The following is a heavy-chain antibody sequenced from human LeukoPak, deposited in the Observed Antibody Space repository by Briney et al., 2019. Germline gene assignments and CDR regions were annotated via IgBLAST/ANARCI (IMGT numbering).Heavy chain of an antibody. CDR2: MWSDGIRK. CDR3: TRDADTSGHYDIFDI. V-gene: IGHV3-33*01. CDR1: GFTSSYYG. D-gene: IGHD6-19*01. Sequence: GGSLRLSCATSGFTSSYYGIHWVRQAPGKGLEWVAVMWSDGIRKYYTDSVKGRFTVSRDTSKNTQYLEMSSLRVEDTAVYYRTRDADTSGHYDIFDIWGQGTMVTVSS. J-gene: IGHJ3*02.